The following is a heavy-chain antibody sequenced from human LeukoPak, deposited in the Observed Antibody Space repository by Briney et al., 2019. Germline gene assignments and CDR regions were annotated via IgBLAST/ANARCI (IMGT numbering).Heavy chain of an antibody. CDR2: IYYSGST. CDR1: GGSISSYY. CDR3: ARYSSGWGGYYFDY. D-gene: IGHD6-19*01. J-gene: IGHJ4*02. Sequence: SETLSLTCTGSGGSISSYYWSWIRQPPGKGLEGMGYIYYSGSTNYNPSLKSRVTISVDTSKNQFSLKLSSVTAADTAVYSCARYSSGWGGYYFDYWGQGTLVTVSS. V-gene: IGHV4-59*12.